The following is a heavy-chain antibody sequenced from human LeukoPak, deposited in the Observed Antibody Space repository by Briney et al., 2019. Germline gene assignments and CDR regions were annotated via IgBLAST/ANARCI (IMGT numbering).Heavy chain of an antibody. CDR3: ARDYYDSSGYYPDAFDI. Sequence: GGSLRLSCVASGFXFSSYWISWVRQAPGKGLEWLANIKQDGSEKYYVDSVKGRFTISRDNAKNSLYLQMNSLRAEDTAVYYCARDYYDSSGYYPDAFDIWGQGTMVTVSS. J-gene: IGHJ3*02. CDR1: GFXFSSYW. D-gene: IGHD3-22*01. CDR2: IKQDGSEK. V-gene: IGHV3-7*04.